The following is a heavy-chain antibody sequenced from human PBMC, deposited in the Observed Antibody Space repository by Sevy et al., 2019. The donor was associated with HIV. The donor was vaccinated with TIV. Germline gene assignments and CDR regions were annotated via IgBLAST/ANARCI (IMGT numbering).Heavy chain of an antibody. D-gene: IGHD2-2*02. J-gene: IGHJ6*02. CDR1: GYSFTSYW. CDR2: IYPGDSDT. V-gene: IGHV5-51*01. Sequence: GETLKISCKGSGYSFTSYWIGWVRQMPGKGLEWMGIIYPGDSDTRYSPSFQGQVTISADKSISTAYLQWSSLKASDTAMYYCATTVVPAAIRGYYYGIDVWGQGTTVTVSS. CDR3: ATTVVPAAIRGYYYGIDV.